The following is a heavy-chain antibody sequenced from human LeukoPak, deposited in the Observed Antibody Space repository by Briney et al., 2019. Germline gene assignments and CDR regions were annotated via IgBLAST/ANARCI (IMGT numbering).Heavy chain of an antibody. CDR2: IIPIFGTA. CDR1: GGTFSSYA. CDR3: ARDLEKGIVVVPAAMSD. V-gene: IGHV1-69*13. D-gene: IGHD2-2*01. Sequence: SVTVSCKASGGTFSSYAISWVRQAPGQGLEWMGGIIPIFGTANYAQKFQGRVTITADESTSTAYMELSSLRSEDTAVYYCARDLEKGIVVVPAAMSDWGQGTLVTVSS. J-gene: IGHJ4*02.